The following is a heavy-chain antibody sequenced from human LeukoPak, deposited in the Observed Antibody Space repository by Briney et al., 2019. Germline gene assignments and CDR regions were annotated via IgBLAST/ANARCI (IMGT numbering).Heavy chain of an antibody. CDR1: GFTFSSYA. CDR3: AKDGGSHGRLRLGELSYPRY. D-gene: IGHD3-16*02. Sequence: PGGSPRLSCAASGFTFSSYAMSWVRQAPGKGLEWVSAISGSGGSTYYADSVKGRFTISRDNSKNTLYLQMNRLRAEDTAVYYCAKDGGSHGRLRLGELSYPRYWGQGTLVTVSS. V-gene: IGHV3-23*01. CDR2: ISGSGGST. J-gene: IGHJ4*02.